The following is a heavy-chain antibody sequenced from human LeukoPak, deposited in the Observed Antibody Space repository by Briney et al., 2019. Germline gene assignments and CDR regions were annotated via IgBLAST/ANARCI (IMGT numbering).Heavy chain of an antibody. Sequence: PGGSLRLSCAASGFTFSSYSMNWVRQAPGKGLEWVSYISSSSSTIYYADSVKGRFTISRDNAKNSLYLQMNSLRAEDTAVYYCARVAYWYYGSGRDRGFDCWGQGTLVTVSS. J-gene: IGHJ4*02. CDR1: GFTFSSYS. D-gene: IGHD3-10*01. CDR3: ARVAYWYYGSGRDRGFDC. V-gene: IGHV3-48*01. CDR2: ISSSSSTI.